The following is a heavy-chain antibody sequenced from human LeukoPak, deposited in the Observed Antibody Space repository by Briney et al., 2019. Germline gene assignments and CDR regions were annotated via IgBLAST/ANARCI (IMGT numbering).Heavy chain of an antibody. J-gene: IGHJ5*02. CDR3: GGYCSSTSCYGFDP. CDR1: GGSISSSSYY. D-gene: IGHD2-2*01. Sequence: SETLSLTCTVSGGSISSSSYYWGWIRQPPAKGLEWIGSIYYSGSTYYNPSLKSRVTISVDTSKNQFSLKLSSVTAADTAVYYCGGYCSSTSCYGFDPWGQGTLVTVSS. CDR2: IYYSGST. V-gene: IGHV4-39*01.